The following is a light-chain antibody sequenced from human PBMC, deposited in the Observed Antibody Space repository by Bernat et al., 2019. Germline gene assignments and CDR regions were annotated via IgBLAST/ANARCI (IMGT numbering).Light chain of an antibody. CDR1: SSDIGNYNY. V-gene: IGLV2-14*03. CDR3: SSYSTSRTLV. J-gene: IGLJ3*02. CDR2: DVS. Sequence: QSALTQPASVSGSPGQSITISCTGTSSDIGNYNYVSWYQQHPGKAPKLMIYDVSNRPSGVSNRFSGSKSGNTASLTISGLKAEDEADYYCSSYSTSRTLVFGGGTKLTVL.